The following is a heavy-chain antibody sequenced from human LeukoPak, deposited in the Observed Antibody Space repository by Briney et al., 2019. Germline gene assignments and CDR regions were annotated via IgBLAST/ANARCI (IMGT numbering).Heavy chain of an antibody. V-gene: IGHV3-33*08. J-gene: IGHJ4*02. CDR3: ARDNDVLRYFDWLGY. CDR2: IWYDGSNK. Sequence: GGSLRLSCAASGFTFSNYAMNWVRQAPGKGLEWVAVIWYDGSNKYYADSVKGRFTISRDNSKNTLYLQMNSLRAEDTAVYYCARDNDVLRYFDWLGYWGQGTLVTVSS. CDR1: GFTFSNYA. D-gene: IGHD3-9*01.